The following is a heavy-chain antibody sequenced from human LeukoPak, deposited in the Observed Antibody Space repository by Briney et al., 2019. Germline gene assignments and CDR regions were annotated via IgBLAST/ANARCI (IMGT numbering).Heavy chain of an antibody. J-gene: IGHJ6*03. Sequence: PSETLSLTCAVYGGSFSGYYWSWIRQPPGKGLEWIGEINHSGSTNCNPSLKSRVTVSVDTSKNQFSLKLSSVTAADTAVYYCARGPYSGYPRWPGSTYYMDVWGKGTTVTVSS. CDR3: ARGPYSGYPRWPGSTYYMDV. CDR2: INHSGST. D-gene: IGHD5-12*01. V-gene: IGHV4-34*01. CDR1: GGSFSGYY.